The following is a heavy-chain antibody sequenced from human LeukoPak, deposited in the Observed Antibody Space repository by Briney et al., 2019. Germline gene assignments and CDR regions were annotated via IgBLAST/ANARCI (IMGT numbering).Heavy chain of an antibody. CDR1: GGSISSYY. Sequence: PSETLSLTCTVSGGSISSYYWSWIRQPPGKGLEWIGYIYYSGSTNYNPSLKSRVTISVDTSKNQFSLKLSSVTAADAAVYYCARQGAERWPQYGYFDYWGQGTLVTVSS. CDR2: IYYSGST. CDR3: ARQGAERWPQYGYFDY. J-gene: IGHJ4*02. D-gene: IGHD5-24*01. V-gene: IGHV4-59*08.